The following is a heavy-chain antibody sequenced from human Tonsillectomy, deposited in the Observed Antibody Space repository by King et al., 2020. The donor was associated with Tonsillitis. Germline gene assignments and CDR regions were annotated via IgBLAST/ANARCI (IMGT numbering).Heavy chain of an antibody. V-gene: IGHV3-30*02. CDR3: ANLPYDGSGSQSLDF. CDR2: IRYDGSTK. Sequence: VQLVESGGGVVQPGGSLKLSCAASGFTFSNYGMHWVRQAPGNGLEWVAFIRYDGSTKYYADSVRGRFTISRDNSNNTLYLQMNSLRADDTAVFYCANLPYDGSGSQSLDFWGQGTLVTVSS. CDR1: GFTFSNYG. D-gene: IGHD3-10*01. J-gene: IGHJ4*02.